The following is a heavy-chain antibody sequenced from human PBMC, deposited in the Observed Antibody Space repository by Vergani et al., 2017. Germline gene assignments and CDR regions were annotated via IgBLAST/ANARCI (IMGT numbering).Heavy chain of an antibody. V-gene: IGHV4-61*02. J-gene: IGHJ3*01. D-gene: IGHD2-15*01. Sequence: QVQLQASGPGRVKPSQTLSLTCTMSGGSISAGYYFWSWIRQPAGKGLEWLGHISASGNASHSPSLKTRVSMSVATSKNQFSLTVTSVTAADTAIYFGARRSGGYYSGGKVHPLRTAFDVWGNGTVVTVSS. CDR2: ISASGNA. CDR3: ARRSGGYYSGGKVHPLRTAFDV. CDR1: GGSISAGYYF.